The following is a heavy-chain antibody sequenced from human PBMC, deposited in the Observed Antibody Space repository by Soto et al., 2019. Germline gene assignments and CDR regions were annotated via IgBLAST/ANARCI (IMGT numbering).Heavy chain of an antibody. V-gene: IGHV3-23*01. CDR1: GFTFSSYA. CDR3: AKGSEFSNSYTLDFDF. J-gene: IGHJ4*02. D-gene: IGHD6-6*01. Sequence: GGSLRLSCAASGFTFSSYAMSWVRQAPGRGLEWVSIISGNGGSTYYAASVEGRFTISRDNTKNTLYLQMDSLTAEDTAVYYCAKGSEFSNSYTLDFDFWGQGALVTVSS. CDR2: ISGNGGST.